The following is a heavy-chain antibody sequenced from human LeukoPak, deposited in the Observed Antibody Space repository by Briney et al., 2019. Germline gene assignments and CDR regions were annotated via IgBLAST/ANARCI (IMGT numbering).Heavy chain of an antibody. V-gene: IGHV3-48*03. D-gene: IGHD4-17*01. Sequence: GGSLRLSCVGYGVTFSRQEINWVRQGPGKGLEWVAYTAIGGNNDQYADSVKGRFTISRDNSKNTLYLQMNSLRAEDTAVYYCVSVLTVTFDSWGQGTLVTVSS. CDR2: TAIGGNND. CDR3: VSVLTVTFDS. J-gene: IGHJ4*02. CDR1: GVTFSRQE.